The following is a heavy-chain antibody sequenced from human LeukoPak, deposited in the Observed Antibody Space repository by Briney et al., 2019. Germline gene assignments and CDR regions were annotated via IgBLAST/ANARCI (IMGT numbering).Heavy chain of an antibody. Sequence: PGGSLRLSCAASGFTFDDYAMHWVRQAPGKGLEWVSGISWNSGSIGYADSVKGRFTISRDNAKNSLYLQMNSLRAEDTALYYCAKGRNGLVDYWGQGILVTVSS. D-gene: IGHD3-22*01. CDR3: AKGRNGLVDY. V-gene: IGHV3-9*01. J-gene: IGHJ4*02. CDR1: GFTFDDYA. CDR2: ISWNSGSI.